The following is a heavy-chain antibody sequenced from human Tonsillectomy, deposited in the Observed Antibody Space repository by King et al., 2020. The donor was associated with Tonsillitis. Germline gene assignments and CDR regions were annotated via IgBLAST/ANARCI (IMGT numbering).Heavy chain of an antibody. Sequence: LQLQESGPGLVKPSETLSLTCTVSGGSISCSDYYWGWIRQPPGKGLEWIGTIYYSGSTYYNPSLKSRVTISADTSQNQLSLKLTSVTAADTAVYYCARAPLYCSSTSCYWGYFDYWVQGTLVTVSS. J-gene: IGHJ4*02. CDR2: IYYSGST. CDR3: ARAPLYCSSTSCYWGYFDY. CDR1: GGSISCSDYY. D-gene: IGHD2-2*01. V-gene: IGHV4-39*07.